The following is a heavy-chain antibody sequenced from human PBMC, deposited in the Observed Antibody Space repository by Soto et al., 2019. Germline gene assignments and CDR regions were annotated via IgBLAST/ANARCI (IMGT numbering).Heavy chain of an antibody. CDR3: ARGFYWLDF. CDR2: ISSNGGST. Sequence: GGSLRLSCAASGFTFSSYAMHWVRQAPGKGLEYVSAISSNGGSTYYANSVKGRFTISRDNSKNTLYLQMNSLRGEDTAVYYCARGFYWLDFWGQGSLVTAPQ. V-gene: IGHV3-64*01. J-gene: IGHJ4*02. CDR1: GFTFSSYA. D-gene: IGHD3-9*01.